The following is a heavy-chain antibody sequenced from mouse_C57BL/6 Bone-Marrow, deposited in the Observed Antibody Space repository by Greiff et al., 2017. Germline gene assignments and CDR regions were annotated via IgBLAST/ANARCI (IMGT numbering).Heavy chain of an antibody. CDR3: TPYYPSWFAY. CDR1: GFNIKDDY. Sequence: EVKLMESGAELVRPGASVKLSCTASGFNIKDDYMHWVKQRPEQGLEWIGWIEPENGDTEYASKFQGKATITADTSSNTAYLQLSSLTSEDTSVYYCTPYYPSWFAYWGQGTLVTVSA. CDR2: IEPENGDT. D-gene: IGHD2-10*01. V-gene: IGHV14-4*01. J-gene: IGHJ3*01.